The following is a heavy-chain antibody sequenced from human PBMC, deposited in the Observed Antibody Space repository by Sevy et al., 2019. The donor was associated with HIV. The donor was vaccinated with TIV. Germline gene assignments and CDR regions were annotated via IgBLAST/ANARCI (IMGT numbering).Heavy chain of an antibody. J-gene: IGHJ6*02. CDR2: ISYDGSNK. D-gene: IGHD5-12*01. CDR1: GFTFINHV. CDR3: ARDLNSGYANYYYYGMDV. V-gene: IGHV3-30*04. Sequence: GGSLRLSCAASGFTFINHVMHWVRQAPGKGLEWVTVISYDGSNKYYADSVKGRFTSSRDTSKSTVYLQMDSLRAEDTAVYYCARDLNSGYANYYYYGMDVWGQGTTVTVSS.